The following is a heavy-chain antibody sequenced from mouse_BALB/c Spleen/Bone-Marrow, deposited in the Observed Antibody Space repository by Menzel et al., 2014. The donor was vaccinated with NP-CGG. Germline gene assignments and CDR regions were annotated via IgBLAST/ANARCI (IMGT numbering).Heavy chain of an antibody. CDR1: GFTFSSYG. J-gene: IGHJ2*01. D-gene: IGHD1-1*01. CDR2: INSNGGST. CDR3: ARDYYGSSDY. V-gene: IGHV5-6-3*01. Sequence: EVKLVESGGGLVQPGGSLKLSCAASGFTFSSYGMSWVRQTPDKRLESVATINSNGGSTYYPDSVKGRFTISRDNAKNTLYLQMSSLKSEDTAMYDCARDYYGSSDYWGQGTTLTVSS.